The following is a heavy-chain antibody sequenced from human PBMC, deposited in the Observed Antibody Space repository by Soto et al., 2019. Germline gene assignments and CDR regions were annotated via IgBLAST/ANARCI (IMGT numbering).Heavy chain of an antibody. V-gene: IGHV3-11*01. CDR3: ASPYGETTLGAFDI. Sequence: GGSPRLSCAASGFTFSDYYMSWIRQAPGKGLEWVSYISSSGSTIYYADSVKGRFTISRDNAKNSLYLQMNSLRAEDTAVYYCASPYGETTLGAFDIWGQGTMVTVSS. J-gene: IGHJ3*02. CDR1: GFTFSDYY. D-gene: IGHD4-17*01. CDR2: ISSSGSTI.